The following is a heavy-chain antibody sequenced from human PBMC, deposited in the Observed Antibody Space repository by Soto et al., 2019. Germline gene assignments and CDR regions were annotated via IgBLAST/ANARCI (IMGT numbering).Heavy chain of an antibody. Sequence: SETLSLTCTVSGGSISSYYWSWIRQPPGKGLEWIGYIYYSGSTNYNPSLKSRVTISVDTSKNQFSLKLSSVTAADTAVYYCAREIGNSGYDYWGQGTLVTSPQ. J-gene: IGHJ4*02. CDR2: IYYSGST. D-gene: IGHD5-12*01. V-gene: IGHV4-59*01. CDR3: AREIGNSGYDY. CDR1: GGSISSYY.